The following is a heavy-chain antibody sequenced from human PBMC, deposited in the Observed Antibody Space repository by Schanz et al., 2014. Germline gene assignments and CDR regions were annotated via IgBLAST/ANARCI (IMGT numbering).Heavy chain of an antibody. CDR2: IYIGGNT. CDR3: AKGRFGELSAFDI. CDR1: GLGVGNKY. Sequence: EVQLVESGGGLVQPGGSLRLSCAASGLGVGNKYRNWVRQAPGKGLEWVSFIYIGGNTYYADSVKGRFTISRDNSKNTLFLQMNSLRVEDSAIYYCAKGRFGELSAFDIWGQGTMVTVSS. J-gene: IGHJ3*02. D-gene: IGHD3-10*01. V-gene: IGHV3-66*01.